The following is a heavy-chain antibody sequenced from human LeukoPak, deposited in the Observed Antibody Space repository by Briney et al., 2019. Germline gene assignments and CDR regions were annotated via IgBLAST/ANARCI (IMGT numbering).Heavy chain of an antibody. CDR2: LSSSSTYV. V-gene: IGHV3-21*01. J-gene: IGHJ4*02. CDR3: ARGYSGSYYIALDY. Sequence: PGGSLRLSCAASGFTFSTYSMNWVRQAPGKGLEWVSSLSSSSTYVYYADSVKGRFTISRDNAKNSLYLQMNSLRAEDTAVYYCARGYSGSYYIALDYWGQGTLVTVSS. CDR1: GFTFSTYS. D-gene: IGHD1-26*01.